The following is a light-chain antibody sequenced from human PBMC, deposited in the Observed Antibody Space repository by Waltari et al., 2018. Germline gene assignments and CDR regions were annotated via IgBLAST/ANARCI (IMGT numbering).Light chain of an antibody. J-gene: IGKJ2*01. Sequence: DIQMTQSPSTLSASVGARITITCRASQSISTRLAWYQQKPGKAPKLLIYKASNLESGVPSRFSGSGSGTEFTLTISSLQPDDFATYYCQQYNSYHTFGQGTKLEIK. CDR2: KAS. V-gene: IGKV1-5*03. CDR1: QSISTR. CDR3: QQYNSYHT.